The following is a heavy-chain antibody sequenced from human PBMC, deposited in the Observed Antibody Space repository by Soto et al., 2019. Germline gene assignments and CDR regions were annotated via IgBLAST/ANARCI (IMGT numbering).Heavy chain of an antibody. CDR3: ARVISTGFDWVTTGYYYMDV. CDR1: GYTLTSYG. CDR2: ISAYNGNT. V-gene: IGHV1-18*01. J-gene: IGHJ6*03. D-gene: IGHD3-9*01. Sequence: ASVKGSCKASGYTLTSYGISWVRQAPGQGLEWMGWISAYNGNTNYAQKLQGRVTMTTDTSTSTAYMELRSLRSDDTAVYYCARVISTGFDWVTTGYYYMDVWG.